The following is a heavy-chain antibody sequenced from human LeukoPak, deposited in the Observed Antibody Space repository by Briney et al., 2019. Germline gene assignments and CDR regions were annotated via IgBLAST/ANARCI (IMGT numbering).Heavy chain of an antibody. CDR3: AKVWSITIFGASDY. V-gene: IGHV3-23*01. J-gene: IGHJ4*02. CDR1: GFTFDDYG. CDR2: VSGSGGST. D-gene: IGHD3-3*01. Sequence: GGSLRLSCAASGFTFDDYGMSWLRRAPGKGLEWVSAVSGSGGSTYYADSVKGRFTISRDYSKNTLYLQMNSLRAEDTAVYYCAKVWSITIFGASDYWGQGTLVTVSS.